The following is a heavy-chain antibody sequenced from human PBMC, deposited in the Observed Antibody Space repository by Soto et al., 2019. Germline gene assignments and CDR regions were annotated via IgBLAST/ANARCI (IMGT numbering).Heavy chain of an antibody. V-gene: IGHV3-7*04. CDR2: INPDGSQK. D-gene: IGHD3-22*01. J-gene: IGHJ3*02. CDR1: GFTFNSNW. CDR3: ARGDYDDSSGPFSDAFDI. Sequence: SLRLSCAASGFTFNSNWMSWVRQAPGKGLEWVSNINPDGSQKWYVDSVKGRFAISRDNAKNSLFLEMNNLRAEDTAVYYCARGDYDDSSGPFSDAFDIWGQGTMVTVSS.